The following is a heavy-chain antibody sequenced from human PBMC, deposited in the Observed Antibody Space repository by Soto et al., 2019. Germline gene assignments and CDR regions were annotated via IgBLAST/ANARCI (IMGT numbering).Heavy chain of an antibody. CDR2: IYQTGIT. D-gene: IGHD6-19*01. Sequence: PSETLSLTCAVSGDSISSSNWWTWVRQPPGKGLEWIGDIYQTGITNSNPSLKSRVTMSIDKSKNQFSLKLTSVTAADTAVYYCARDSGWYYYYYGMDVWGQGTTVTVSS. CDR1: GDSISSSNW. V-gene: IGHV4-4*02. J-gene: IGHJ6*02. CDR3: ARDSGWYYYYYGMDV.